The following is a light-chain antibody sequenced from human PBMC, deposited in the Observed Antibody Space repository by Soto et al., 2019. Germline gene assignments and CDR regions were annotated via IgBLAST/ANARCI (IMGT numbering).Light chain of an antibody. J-gene: IGKJ1*01. CDR3: QQYGLQGT. CDR2: DAS. Sequence: DIQITQSPSTLSAFVGDRVTITCRASQTIRNYLAWYQQKPGKAPDLLIYDASSLENEVPSRFSGSGFGTEFTLTISRLQPDDSETYYCQQYGLQGTFGQGTKVDIK. V-gene: IGKV1-5*01. CDR1: QTIRNY.